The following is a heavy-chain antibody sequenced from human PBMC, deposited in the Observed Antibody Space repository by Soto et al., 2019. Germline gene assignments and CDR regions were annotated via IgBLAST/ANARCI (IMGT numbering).Heavy chain of an antibody. Sequence: SVKVSCTASGGTFSSYAISWVRQAPGQGLEWMGGIIPIFGTANYAQKFQGRVTITADESTSTAYMELSSLRSEDTAVYYCAREDCSGGSCYPNYYGMDVWGQGTTVTVSS. D-gene: IGHD2-15*01. V-gene: IGHV1-69*13. CDR2: IIPIFGTA. CDR1: GGTFSSYA. J-gene: IGHJ6*02. CDR3: AREDCSGGSCYPNYYGMDV.